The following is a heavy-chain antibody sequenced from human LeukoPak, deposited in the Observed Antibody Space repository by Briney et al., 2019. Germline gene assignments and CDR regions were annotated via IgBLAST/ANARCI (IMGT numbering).Heavy chain of an antibody. Sequence: GESLKISCKGSGYIFSNYWIGWVRQMPGQGLEWMGIIYPGNSDTTYSPSFQGQVTISADKSISTAYLQWSSLKASDTAMYYCARQDSYGYLSLYYYGMDVWGQGTTVTVSS. D-gene: IGHD5-18*01. J-gene: IGHJ6*02. CDR1: GYIFSNYW. CDR2: IYPGNSDT. CDR3: ARQDSYGYLSLYYYGMDV. V-gene: IGHV5-51*01.